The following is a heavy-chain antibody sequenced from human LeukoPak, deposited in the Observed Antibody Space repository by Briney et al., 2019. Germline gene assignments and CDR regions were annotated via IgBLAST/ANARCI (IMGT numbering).Heavy chain of an antibody. Sequence: GGPLRLSCVASGITFSNYAVSWVRQAPEKGLDWVSVISGSAHKIRYADSVKGRFTISRDNSENIVYLQMNNLRVEDTAVYYCAGRPTGYSSGYIHWGQGTLVTVSS. V-gene: IGHV3-23*01. CDR2: ISGSAHKI. CDR3: AGRPTGYSSGYIH. J-gene: IGHJ4*02. CDR1: GITFSNYA. D-gene: IGHD5-18*01.